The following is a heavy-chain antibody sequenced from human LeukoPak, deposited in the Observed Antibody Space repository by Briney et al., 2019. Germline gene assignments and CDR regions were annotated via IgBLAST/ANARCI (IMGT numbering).Heavy chain of an antibody. CDR1: GFSISAYW. V-gene: IGHV3-7*01. CDR3: ARDHVAAAFDY. J-gene: IGHJ4*02. Sequence: GGSLRLSCAASGFSISAYWMTWVRQAPGKGLEWVANINQDGSEKYSVDSVKGRFTISRDNAKNSLYLQMNSLRAEDTAVYYCARDHVAAAFDYWGQGTLVTVSS. CDR2: INQDGSEK. D-gene: IGHD6-13*01.